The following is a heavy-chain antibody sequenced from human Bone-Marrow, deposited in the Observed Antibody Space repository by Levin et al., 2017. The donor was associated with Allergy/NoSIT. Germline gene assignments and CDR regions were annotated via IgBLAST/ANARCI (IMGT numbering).Heavy chain of an antibody. CDR2: IWYDGSNK. CDR1: GFTFSSYG. Sequence: GESLKISCAASGFTFSSYGMHWVRQAPGKGLEWVAVIWYDGSNKYYADSVKGRFTISRDNSKNTLYLQMNSLRAEDTAVYYCSCGGDARGFDYWGQGTLVTVSS. CDR3: SCGGDARGFDY. V-gene: IGHV3-33*01. J-gene: IGHJ4*02. D-gene: IGHD2-21*02.